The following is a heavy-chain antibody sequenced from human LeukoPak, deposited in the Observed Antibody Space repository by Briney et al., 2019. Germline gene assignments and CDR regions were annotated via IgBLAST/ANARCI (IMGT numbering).Heavy chain of an antibody. CDR1: GGSISSGSYY. J-gene: IGHJ3*02. Sequence: SETLSLTCTVSGGSISSGSYYWSWIRQPAGQGLEWIGRLYTSGSTNYNPSLKSRVTISVDTSKNQFSLKLSSVTAADTAVYYCARGRSTSFNAFDIWGQGTMVTVSS. CDR2: LYTSGST. V-gene: IGHV4-61*02. CDR3: ARGRSTSFNAFDI. D-gene: IGHD2-2*01.